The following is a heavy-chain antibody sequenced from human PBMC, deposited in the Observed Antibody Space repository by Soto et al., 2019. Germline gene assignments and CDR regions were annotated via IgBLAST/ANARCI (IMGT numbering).Heavy chain of an antibody. D-gene: IGHD3-3*01. V-gene: IGHV3-21*01. CDR1: GFTFSSYS. Sequence: GGSLRLSCAASGFTFSSYSMNWVRQAPGKGLEWVSSISSSSSYIYYAGSVKGRFTISRDNAKNSLYLQMNSLRAEGTAVYYCARAHGDWFDPWGQGTLVTVSS. CDR3: ARAHGDWFDP. CDR2: ISSSSSYI. J-gene: IGHJ5*02.